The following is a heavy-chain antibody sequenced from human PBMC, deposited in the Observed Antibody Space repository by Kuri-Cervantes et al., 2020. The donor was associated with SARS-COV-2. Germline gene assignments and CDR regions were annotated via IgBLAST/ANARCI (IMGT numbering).Heavy chain of an antibody. Sequence: SCAASGFTFSTYGMHWVRQAPGKGLEWVAVISYDGSNKYYADSVKGRFTISRDNAKSSLYLQMTSLRANDTGVYYCARVGFYGDYDFDYWGQGTLVTVSS. CDR3: ARVGFYGDYDFDY. CDR1: GFTFSTYG. CDR2: ISYDGSNK. D-gene: IGHD4-17*01. V-gene: IGHV3-30*03. J-gene: IGHJ4*02.